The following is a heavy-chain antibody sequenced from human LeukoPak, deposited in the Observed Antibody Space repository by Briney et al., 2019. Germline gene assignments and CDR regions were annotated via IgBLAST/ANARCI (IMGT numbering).Heavy chain of an antibody. V-gene: IGHV3-30*02. CDR1: GFTFSTYG. Sequence: PGGSLRLSCAASGFTFSTYGMHWVRQAPGKGLEWVAFIRYDGSNKFYADSVKGRFTISRDNSKNTLFLQMNSLRTEDTGLYYCAKGVSPLHLYYSDYWGQGTLVTVSS. CDR3: AKGVSPLHLYYSDY. J-gene: IGHJ4*02. CDR2: IRYDGSNK.